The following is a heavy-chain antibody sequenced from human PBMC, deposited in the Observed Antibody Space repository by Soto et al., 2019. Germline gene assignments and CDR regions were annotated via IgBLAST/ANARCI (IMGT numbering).Heavy chain of an antibody. V-gene: IGHV3-30*18. J-gene: IGHJ4*02. CDR2: MSYDGSNE. CDR3: AKDESPNSDY. CDR1: GFTFSHYA. Sequence: QVQLVESGGGVVQPGRSLRLSCAASGFTFSHYAMHWVRQALGKGLEWVALMSYDGSNEYYADSVKGRLTISRDKSKNTLYRQMNSMRAEDTDVYYCAKDESPNSDYWGQGTLVTVSS.